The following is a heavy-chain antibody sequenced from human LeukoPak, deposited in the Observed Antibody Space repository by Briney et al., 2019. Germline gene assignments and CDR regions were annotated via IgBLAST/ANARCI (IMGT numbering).Heavy chain of an antibody. D-gene: IGHD5/OR15-5a*01. V-gene: IGHV3-23*01. Sequence: GGSLRLSCAASGFTFSSYAMSWVRQAPGKGLEWVSAISGSGGSTYYADSVKGRFTISRDNSKNTLYLQMNSLRAEDTAVYYCAKDRSVSSIARADNLDYWGQGTLVTVSS. CDR3: AKDRSVSSIARADNLDY. CDR2: ISGSGGST. CDR1: GFTFSSYA. J-gene: IGHJ4*02.